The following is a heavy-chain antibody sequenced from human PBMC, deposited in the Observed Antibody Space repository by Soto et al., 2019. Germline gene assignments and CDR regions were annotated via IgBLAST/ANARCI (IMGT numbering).Heavy chain of an antibody. CDR3: KRDVVASSPPGADY. J-gene: IGHJ4*02. D-gene: IGHD5-12*01. CDR1: GFTFSIFP. CDR2: IKAGGGDT. Sequence: EVQLLGSGGGLVRPGGSLRLSWAASGFTFSIFPMSWVRQAPGKGPEWVAAIKAGGGDTYYADSVKGRFTISRDNSENILYLQMNSLTVEDTAMYYCKRDVVASSPPGADYWGQGTLVTVSS. V-gene: IGHV3-23*01.